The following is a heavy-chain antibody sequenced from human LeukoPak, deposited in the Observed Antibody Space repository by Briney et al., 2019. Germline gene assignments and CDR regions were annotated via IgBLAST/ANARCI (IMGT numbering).Heavy chain of an antibody. V-gene: IGHV3-30*02. CDR2: IRYDGSNK. CDR3: AKDLTKWGAAADY. J-gene: IGHJ4*02. CDR1: GFTFSSYG. D-gene: IGHD6-13*01. Sequence: GGSLRLSCAASGFTFSSYGMHWVRQAPGKGLEWVAFIRYDGSNKYYADSVKGRFTISRDNSKNTLYLQMNSLRAEDTAVYYCAKDLTKWGAAADYWGQGTLVTVSS.